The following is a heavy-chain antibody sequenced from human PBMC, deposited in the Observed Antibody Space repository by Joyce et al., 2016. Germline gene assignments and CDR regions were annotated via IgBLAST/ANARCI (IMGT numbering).Heavy chain of an antibody. J-gene: IGHJ4*02. CDR1: GGSISDGGYY. D-gene: IGHD1-26*01. CDR3: ARVPLSSAFDY. V-gene: IGHV4-31*03. Sequence: QVQLQESGPGLVQPSQTLSLTCCVSGGSISDGGYYWSWIRQRPGQGLEWIWYINYSGNTYYNPSLKSRLTISIDMSKNQFSLRLTSVTAADTAVYYCARVPLSSAFDYWGQGILVTVSS. CDR2: INYSGNT.